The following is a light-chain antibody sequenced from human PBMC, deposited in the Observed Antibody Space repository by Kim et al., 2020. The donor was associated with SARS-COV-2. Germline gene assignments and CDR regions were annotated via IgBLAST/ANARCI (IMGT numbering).Light chain of an antibody. J-gene: IGLJ2*01. CDR3: QAWDSSTVV. CDR1: ELGDKY. CDR2: QDS. Sequence: SVSPEQTASITCSGDELGDKYACWYQQKPGQSPVLVIYQDSKRPSGIPGRFSGSNSGNTVTLTISGTQAMDEADYYCQAWDSSTVVFGGGTQLTVL. V-gene: IGLV3-1*01.